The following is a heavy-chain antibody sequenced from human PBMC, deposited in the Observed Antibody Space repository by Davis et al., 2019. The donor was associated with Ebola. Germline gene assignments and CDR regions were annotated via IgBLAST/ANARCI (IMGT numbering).Heavy chain of an antibody. D-gene: IGHD3-10*01. Sequence: SETLSLTCTVSGHSIRSGYYWGWIRQPPGEGLELIGRIYHSGSTDYNPSLKSRVTISVDTSKNQFSLKVGSVTAGDTAVYHCATMIRGATRVGYYYYMDVWGKGTTVTVSS. J-gene: IGHJ6*03. V-gene: IGHV4-38-2*02. CDR2: IYHSGST. CDR3: ATMIRGATRVGYYYYMDV. CDR1: GHSIRSGYY.